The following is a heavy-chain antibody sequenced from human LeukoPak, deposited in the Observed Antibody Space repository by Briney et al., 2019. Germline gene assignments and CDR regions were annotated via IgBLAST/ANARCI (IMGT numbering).Heavy chain of an antibody. CDR3: ARDQGYCTSASCRGDAFDV. CDR2: IKQDGSEK. Sequence: PGGSLRLSCAASGFTFSNYWMSWVRQAPGKGLEWVAKIKQDGSEKYYVDSVKGRFTISRDNAKSSLSLQMNSLRAEDTAVYYCARDQGYCTSASCRGDAFDVWGQGSMISVSS. D-gene: IGHD2-2*01. CDR1: GFTFSNYW. V-gene: IGHV3-7*01. J-gene: IGHJ3*01.